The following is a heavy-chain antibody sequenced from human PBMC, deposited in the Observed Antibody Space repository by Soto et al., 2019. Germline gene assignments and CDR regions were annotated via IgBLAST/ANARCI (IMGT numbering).Heavy chain of an antibody. CDR3: ARGRYGDY. V-gene: IGHV1-18*01. Sequence: QIHLVQSGAEVKKPGASVKVSWKGSGYGFTTYGITWVRQAPGQGLEWMAWISAHNGNTNYAQKLQGRVTVTRDTSTSTAYMELRSLRSDDTAVYYGARGRYGDYWGQGALVTVSS. CDR2: ISAHNGNT. D-gene: IGHD1-1*01. J-gene: IGHJ4*02. CDR1: GYGFTTYG.